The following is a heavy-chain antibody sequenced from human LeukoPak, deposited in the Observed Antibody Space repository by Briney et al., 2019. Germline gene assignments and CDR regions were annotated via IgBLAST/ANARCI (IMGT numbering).Heavy chain of an antibody. CDR3: ARDHSSSSEDY. CDR1: GGSISSSSYY. CDR2: IYHSGST. D-gene: IGHD6-13*01. J-gene: IGHJ4*02. Sequence: TSETLSLTCTVSGGSISSSSYYWGWIRQPPGKGLEWIGSIYHSGSTYYNPSLKSRVTISVDTSKNQFSLKLNSVTAADTAVYYCARDHSSSSEDYWGQGTLVTVSS. V-gene: IGHV4-39*07.